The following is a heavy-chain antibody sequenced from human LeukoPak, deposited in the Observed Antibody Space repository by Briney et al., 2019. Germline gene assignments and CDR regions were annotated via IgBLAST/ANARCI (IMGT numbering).Heavy chain of an antibody. D-gene: IGHD1-1*01. Sequence: PSETLSLTCAVYGGFFSGYYWSWIRQPPGKGLEWIGEINHSGSTNYNPSLKSRVTISVDTSKNQFSLKLSSVTAADTAVYYCARPNWNNWFDPWGQGTLVTVSS. CDR2: INHSGST. V-gene: IGHV4-34*01. J-gene: IGHJ5*02. CDR1: GGFFSGYY. CDR3: ARPNWNNWFDP.